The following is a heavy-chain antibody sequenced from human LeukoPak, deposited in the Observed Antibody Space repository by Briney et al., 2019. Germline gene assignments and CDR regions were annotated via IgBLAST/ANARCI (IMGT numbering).Heavy chain of an antibody. CDR2: ISGSGGTT. Sequence: SGGSLRLSCAASGFTFSDYSMSWVRQAPGKGLEWVSSISGSGGTTYYADSVKGRFTISRDNSKNTLYLQMNSLRAEDTAVYYCAGDGHSDWYYYWGQGTLVTVSS. J-gene: IGHJ4*02. V-gene: IGHV3-23*01. D-gene: IGHD6-19*01. CDR3: AGDGHSDWYYY. CDR1: GFTFSDYS.